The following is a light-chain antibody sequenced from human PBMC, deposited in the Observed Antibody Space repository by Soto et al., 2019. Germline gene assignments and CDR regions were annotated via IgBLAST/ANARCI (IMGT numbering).Light chain of an antibody. CDR2: EAS. V-gene: IGKV1-9*01. Sequence: DIQLTQSPSLLSASVGDRVTITCRASHDISTYLAWYQQKPGKAPKLMIYEASTLQSGVPSRFSAFGSGTEFTLTISSLQPEDFATYHCQQLQRTPFTFGPGTTVDV. CDR3: QQLQRTPFT. CDR1: HDISTY. J-gene: IGKJ3*01.